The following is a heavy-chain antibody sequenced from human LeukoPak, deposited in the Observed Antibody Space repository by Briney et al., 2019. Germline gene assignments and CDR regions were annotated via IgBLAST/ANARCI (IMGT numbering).Heavy chain of an antibody. CDR2: ISDTGGST. D-gene: IGHD3-22*01. Sequence: GGSLRLSCAVSGITLSNYGMTWVRQAPGKGLEWVAGISDTGGSTNYADSVKGRFTISRDNPKNTLYQQMNSLRAEDTAVYFCAKRGVVTRVILVGFHKEAYYFDSWGQGALVTVSS. J-gene: IGHJ4*02. CDR1: GITLSNYG. CDR3: AKRGVVTRVILVGFHKEAYYFDS. V-gene: IGHV3-23*01.